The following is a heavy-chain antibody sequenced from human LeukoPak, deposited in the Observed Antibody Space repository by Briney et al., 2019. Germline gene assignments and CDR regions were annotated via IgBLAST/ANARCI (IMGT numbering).Heavy chain of an antibody. CDR1: GGSISGGGYY. V-gene: IGHV4-31*11. J-gene: IGHJ4*02. Sequence: SGTLCLTCAVSGGSISGGGYYWSWIRQHPGKGLEWIGYIYYSGITYYNPSLKSRVTISLDTSKNQYSLKQRSVTAADTAVYYCARDHGDYLAYYWGQGTLVTDS. D-gene: IGHD4-17*01. CDR3: ARDHGDYLAYY. CDR2: IYYSGIT.